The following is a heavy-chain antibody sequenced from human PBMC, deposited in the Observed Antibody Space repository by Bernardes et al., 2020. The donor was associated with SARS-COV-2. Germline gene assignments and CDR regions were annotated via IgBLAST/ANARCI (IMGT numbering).Heavy chain of an antibody. CDR1: GGSISSYY. V-gene: IGHV4-4*07. D-gene: IGHD3-3*02. J-gene: IGHJ6*02. CDR2: IYTSGST. Sequence: SATLSLTCTVSGGSISSYYWSWIRQPAGKGLEWIGRIYTSGSTNYNPSLKSRVTMSVDTSKNQFSLKLSSVTAADTAVYYCAREGLHWLHINIFYYGMDVWGQGTTVTVSS. CDR3: AREGLHWLHINIFYYGMDV.